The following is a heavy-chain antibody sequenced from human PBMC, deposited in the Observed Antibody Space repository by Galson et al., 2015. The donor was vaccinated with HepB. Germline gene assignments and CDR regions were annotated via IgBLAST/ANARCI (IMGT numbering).Heavy chain of an antibody. J-gene: IGHJ3*02. V-gene: IGHV1-18*01. CDR2: ISAYNGNT. CDR1: GYTFTSYG. Sequence: SVKVSCKASGYTFTSYGISWVRQAPGQGLEWMGWISAYNGNTNYAQKLQGRVTMTTDTSTSTAYMELNSLRPDDTAVYYCARRMVRGVIAGVAFDIWGQGTMVTVSS. D-gene: IGHD3-10*01. CDR3: ARRMVRGVIAGVAFDI.